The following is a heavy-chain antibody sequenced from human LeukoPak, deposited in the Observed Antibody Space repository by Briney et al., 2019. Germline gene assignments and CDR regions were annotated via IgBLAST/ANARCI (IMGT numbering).Heavy chain of an antibody. CDR1: GFTFSSYE. V-gene: IGHV3-48*03. CDR2: ISSSGSTI. J-gene: IGHJ4*02. CDR3: AKEDKVYGPHFDY. Sequence: GGSLRLSCAASGFTFSSYEMNWVRQAPGKGLEWVSYISSSGSTIYYADSVKGRFTISRDNSKNTLYLQMNSLRAEDTAVYYCAKEDKVYGPHFDYWGQGTLVTVSS. D-gene: IGHD1-14*01.